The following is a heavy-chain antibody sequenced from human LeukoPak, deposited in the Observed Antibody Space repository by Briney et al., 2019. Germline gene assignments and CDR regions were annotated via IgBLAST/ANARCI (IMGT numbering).Heavy chain of an antibody. D-gene: IGHD3-22*01. J-gene: IGHJ4*02. CDR2: IYYSGST. CDR3: ARVQNYYDSTLGYFDY. Sequence: SQTLSLTCTVSGGSISSGGYYWSWIRQHPGKGLEWIGYIYYSGSTYYNPSLKSRVTISVDTSKNQFSLKLSSVTAADTAVYYCARVQNYYDSTLGYFDYWGQGTLVTVSS. CDR1: GGSISSGGYY. V-gene: IGHV4-31*03.